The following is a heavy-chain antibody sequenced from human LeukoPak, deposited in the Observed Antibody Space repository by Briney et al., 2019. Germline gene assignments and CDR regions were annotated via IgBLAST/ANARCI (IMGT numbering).Heavy chain of an antibody. D-gene: IGHD2-2*01. CDR3: ARVAPGVDLDY. J-gene: IGHJ4*02. CDR1: GFTFTLYS. Sequence: GGSLRLSCAASGFTFTLYSMSWVRQAPGKGLEWVANIKRDGSEKYYVDSVKGRFTVSRDNAKNSLYLQMNSLRVEDTAVYYCARVAPGVDLDYWGQGTLVTVSS. V-gene: IGHV3-7*01. CDR2: IKRDGSEK.